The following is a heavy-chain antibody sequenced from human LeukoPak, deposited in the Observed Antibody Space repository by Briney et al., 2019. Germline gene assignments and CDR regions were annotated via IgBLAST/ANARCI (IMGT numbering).Heavy chain of an antibody. V-gene: IGHV1-69*13. CDR1: GGTFSLYA. D-gene: IGHD5-12*01. Sequence: SVKVSCKASGGTFSLYAIGWVRQAPGQGLEGMGGIILVYGAANYAQKFQGRVTIAADESTSTAYMELSSLRSDDTAVYYCARGGYSGYDPNYFNYWGQGTLVTVSS. CDR3: ARGGYSGYDPNYFNY. J-gene: IGHJ4*02. CDR2: IILVYGAA.